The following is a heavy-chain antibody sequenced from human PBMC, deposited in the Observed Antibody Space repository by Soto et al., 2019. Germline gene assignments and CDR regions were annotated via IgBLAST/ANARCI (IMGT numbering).Heavy chain of an antibody. D-gene: IGHD3-22*01. J-gene: IGHJ4*02. CDR1: GFTFSNAW. Sequence: GGSLRLSCAASGFTFSNAWMNWVRQAPGKGQEWVGRIKSKNDGGTTDYAAPVKGRITIPRDDSKNTLYLQMNSLKTEDTAVYYCTTTYYYDSSGYFFNGYWGQGNLVTVSS. V-gene: IGHV3-15*07. CDR2: IKSKNDGGTT. CDR3: TTTYYYDSSGYFFNGY.